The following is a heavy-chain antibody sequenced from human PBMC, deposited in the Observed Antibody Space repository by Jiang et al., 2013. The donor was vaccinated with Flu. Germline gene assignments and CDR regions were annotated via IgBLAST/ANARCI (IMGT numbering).Heavy chain of an antibody. D-gene: IGHD5-24*01. CDR1: GGTFSSYA. J-gene: IGHJ4*02. CDR3: ARSEMATIIFGY. CDR2: IIPILGIA. Sequence: SGAEVKKPGSSVKVSCKASGGTFSSYAISWVRQAPGQGLEWMGRIIPILGIANYAQKFQGRVTITADKSTSTAYMELSSLRSEDTAVYYCARSEMATIIFGYWGQGTLVTVSS. V-gene: IGHV1-69*04.